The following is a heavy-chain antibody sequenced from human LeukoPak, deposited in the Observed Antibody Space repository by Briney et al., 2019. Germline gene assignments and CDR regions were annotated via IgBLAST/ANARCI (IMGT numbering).Heavy chain of an antibody. CDR1: GGSISSYY. V-gene: IGHV4-39*01. CDR3: ARGVLWFGELYYFDY. J-gene: IGHJ4*02. D-gene: IGHD3-10*01. Sequence: SETLSLTCTVSGGSISSYYWGWIRQPPGKGLEWIGSIYYSGSTYYNPSLKSRVTISVDTSKNQFSLKLSSVTAADTAVYYCARGVLWFGELYYFDYWGQGTLVTVSS. CDR2: IYYSGST.